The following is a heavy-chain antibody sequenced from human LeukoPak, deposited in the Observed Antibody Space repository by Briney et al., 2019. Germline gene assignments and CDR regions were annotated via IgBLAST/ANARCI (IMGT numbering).Heavy chain of an antibody. CDR2: IYYSGST. D-gene: IGHD2-15*01. CDR3: ARGDCSGGSCLWTPYYFDY. V-gene: IGHV4-30-4*01. Sequence: SQTLSLTCTVSGGSISSGDYYWSWIRQPPGKGLEWIGYIYYSGSTYYNPSLKSRVTISVDTSKNQFSLKLSSVTAADTAVYYCARGDCSGGSCLWTPYYFDYWGQGTLVTVSS. CDR1: GGSISSGDYY. J-gene: IGHJ4*02.